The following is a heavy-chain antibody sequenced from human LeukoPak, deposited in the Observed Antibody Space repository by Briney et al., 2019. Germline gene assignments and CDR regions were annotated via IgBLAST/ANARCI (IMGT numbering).Heavy chain of an antibody. CDR3: AKARSSWAGYFDC. CDR2: TTTAGGDT. Sequence: GGSLRLSCAASGFTFSSYAMSWVRQAPGKGLEWVSTTTTAGGDTYYADSVRGRFAISRDNSKNMLYLQMNSLRAEDTAVYYCAKARSSWAGYFDCWGQGALVTVSS. D-gene: IGHD2-15*01. CDR1: GFTFSSYA. V-gene: IGHV3-23*01. J-gene: IGHJ4*02.